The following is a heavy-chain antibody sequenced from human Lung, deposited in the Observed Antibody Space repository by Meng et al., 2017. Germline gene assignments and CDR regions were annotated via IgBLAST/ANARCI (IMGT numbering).Heavy chain of an antibody. CDR2: ISGSGSSP. V-gene: IGHV3-23*04. D-gene: IGHD7-27*01. Sequence: VDLGGVGVGLVKPGGSLRPSCQASGFTFSRNAMSWVRQAPGKGLEWVSAISGSGSSPYYADSVKGRFTISRDNSKNTLYLQMNSLRAEDTAVYYCAKKGWLYWGSGDDYWGQGTLVTVSS. CDR3: AKKGWLYWGSGDDY. J-gene: IGHJ4*02. CDR1: GFTFSRNA.